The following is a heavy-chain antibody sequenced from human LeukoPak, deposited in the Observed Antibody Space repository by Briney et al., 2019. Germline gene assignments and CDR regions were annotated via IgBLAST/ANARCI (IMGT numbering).Heavy chain of an antibody. Sequence: ASAKVSCKVSGYTLTELSMHWVRQAPGKGLEWMGGFDPEDGDTIYAQKFQGRVTMTEDTSTDTAYMELSSLRSEDTAVYYCATGDVSGYDKLFDYWGQGTLVTVSS. CDR2: FDPEDGDT. CDR3: ATGDVSGYDKLFDY. CDR1: GYTLTELS. J-gene: IGHJ4*02. D-gene: IGHD5-12*01. V-gene: IGHV1-24*01.